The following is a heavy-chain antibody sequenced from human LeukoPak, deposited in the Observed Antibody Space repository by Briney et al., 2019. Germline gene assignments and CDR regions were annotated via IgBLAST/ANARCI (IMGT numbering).Heavy chain of an antibody. CDR1: GGSISSYY. Sequence: PSETLSLTCTVSGGSISSYYWSWIRQPPGKGLEWIGYIYYSGSTNYNPSLKSRVTISVDTSKNQFSLKLSSVTAADTAVYYCARELDDYSNYDRWFDPWRQGTLATVSS. CDR3: ARELDDYSNYDRWFDP. D-gene: IGHD4-11*01. J-gene: IGHJ5*02. V-gene: IGHV4-59*01. CDR2: IYYSGST.